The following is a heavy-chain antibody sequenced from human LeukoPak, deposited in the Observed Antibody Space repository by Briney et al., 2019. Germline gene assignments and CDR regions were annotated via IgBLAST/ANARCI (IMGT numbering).Heavy chain of an antibody. D-gene: IGHD3-10*01. CDR1: GYTLTTYF. CDR2: INPNNGGR. CDR3: ARDISGVRVDY. V-gene: IGHV1-2*02. J-gene: IGHJ4*02. Sequence: ASVKVSCRTSGYTLTTYFMHWVRQAPGQGLEWMGWINPNNGGRNYAQKFQGRVTMTTDTSINTAYMELSGLRSDDTGVYYCARDISGVRVDYWGQGTLVTVSS.